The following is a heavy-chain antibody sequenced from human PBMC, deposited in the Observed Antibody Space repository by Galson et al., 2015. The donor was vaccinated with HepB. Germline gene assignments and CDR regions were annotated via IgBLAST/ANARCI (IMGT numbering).Heavy chain of an antibody. CDR2: IRYDGSNK. Sequence: SLRLSCAASGFTFSSYGMHWVRQAPGKGLGWVAFIRYDGSNKYYADSVKGRFTISRDNSKNTLYLQMNSLRAEDTAVYYCAKDRVDIVATTYFDYWGQGTLVTVSS. CDR3: AKDRVDIVATTYFDY. V-gene: IGHV3-30*02. D-gene: IGHD5-12*01. CDR1: GFTFSSYG. J-gene: IGHJ4*02.